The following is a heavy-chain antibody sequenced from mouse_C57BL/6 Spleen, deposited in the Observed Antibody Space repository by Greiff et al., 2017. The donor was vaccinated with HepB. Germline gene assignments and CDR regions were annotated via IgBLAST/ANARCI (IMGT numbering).Heavy chain of an antibody. CDR1: GYTFTSYW. CDR2: IHPNSGST. J-gene: IGHJ2*01. Sequence: VQLQQPGAELVKPGASVKLSCTASGYTFTSYWMHLVKQSPGQGLEWIGMIHPNSGSTNYNEKFKSKATLTVDKASSTAYMQLSSLTSEDSAVYYGAREGNYFDYWGKGTTLTVSS. CDR3: AREGNYFDY. V-gene: IGHV1-64*01.